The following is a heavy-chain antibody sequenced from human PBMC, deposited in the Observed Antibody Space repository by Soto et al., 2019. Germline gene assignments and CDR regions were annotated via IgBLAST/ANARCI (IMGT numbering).Heavy chain of an antibody. Sequence: ASVKVSCTASGYTFTSYGISWVRQAPGQGLEWMGVIHPDGGHTTYSQKFQDRVTMTRDTFTSTIYMELSSLRSEDTAVYYCARGDNDYWGQGTLVTVSS. V-gene: IGHV1-46*01. CDR2: IHPDGGHT. CDR1: GYTFTSYG. J-gene: IGHJ4*02. CDR3: ARGDNDY.